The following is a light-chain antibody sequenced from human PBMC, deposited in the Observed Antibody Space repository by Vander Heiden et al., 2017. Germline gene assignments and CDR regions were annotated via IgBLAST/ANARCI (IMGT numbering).Light chain of an antibody. V-gene: IGLV10-54*04. J-gene: IGLJ2*01. CDR1: RNKVGNQG. Sequence: QAGLTQPHSVPKGLRQTATHTSTENRNKVGNQGAAWAQQHQGHPTKFLSNIFNNRPSGIPERFSASRSGNTASLTITGLQPEDEADYYCSAWDTSLSVVVFGGGTKLTVL. CDR2: IFN. CDR3: SAWDTSLSVVV.